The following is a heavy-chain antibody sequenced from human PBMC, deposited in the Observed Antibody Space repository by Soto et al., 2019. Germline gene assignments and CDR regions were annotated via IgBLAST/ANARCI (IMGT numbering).Heavy chain of an antibody. Sequence: LRLSCAASGFTFRSYAMHWVRQAPGKGLEWVAVVSYEGTNTHYADSVEGRFTISRDNSKNTLFLHMDSLRHEDTAVYHCVKGDLDTAVVNSPDAFDFWGQGTMVTVSS. V-gene: IGHV3-30*01. J-gene: IGHJ3*01. CDR1: GFTFRSYA. CDR2: VSYEGTNT. D-gene: IGHD5-18*01. CDR3: VKGDLDTAVVNSPDAFDF.